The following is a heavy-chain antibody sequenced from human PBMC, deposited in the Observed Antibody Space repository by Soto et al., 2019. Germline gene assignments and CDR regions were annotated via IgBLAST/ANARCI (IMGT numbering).Heavy chain of an antibody. CDR1: GYTFTSYA. V-gene: IGHV1-3*01. D-gene: IGHD5-18*01. CDR2: INAGNGNT. J-gene: IGHJ6*02. Sequence: GSSVKVSCKASGYTFTSYAMHWVRQAPGQRLEWMGWINAGNGNTKYSQKFQGRVTITRDTSASTAYMELSSLRSEDTAVYYCAREQPYAQYHYGMAVWGQGTPVTVSS. CDR3: AREQPYAQYHYGMAV.